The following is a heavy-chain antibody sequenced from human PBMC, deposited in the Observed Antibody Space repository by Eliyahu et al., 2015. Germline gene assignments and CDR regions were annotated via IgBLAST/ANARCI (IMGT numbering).Heavy chain of an antibody. J-gene: IGHJ4*02. D-gene: IGHD6-6*01. Sequence: EVQLVESEGALXRPGGSLRLXCGGXGXIFKDYAMXWVRQAPGKGLEWVSSISTSGYYKNYADSVEGRFAISRDNVKNSLHLEMNSLRAEDTAVYYCARAAVGAPRPGADHFDSWGPGTLVTVSS. CDR3: ARAAVGAPRPGADHFDS. CDR1: GXIFKDYA. CDR2: ISTSGYYK. V-gene: IGHV3-21*02.